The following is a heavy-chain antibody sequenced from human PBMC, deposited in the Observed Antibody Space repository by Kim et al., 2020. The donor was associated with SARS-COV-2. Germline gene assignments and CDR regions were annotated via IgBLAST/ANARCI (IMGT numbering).Heavy chain of an antibody. J-gene: IGHJ4*01. CDR1: GFTFSSYA. CDR2: ISYDGSNK. CDR3: ARDLFTMVRGSGWVY. Sequence: GGSLRLSCAASGFTFSSYAMHWVRQAPGKGLEWVAVISYDGSNKYYADSVKGRFTISRDNSKNTLYLQMNSLRAEDTDVYYCARDLFTMVRGSGWVYWG. V-gene: IGHV3-30*04. D-gene: IGHD3-10*01.